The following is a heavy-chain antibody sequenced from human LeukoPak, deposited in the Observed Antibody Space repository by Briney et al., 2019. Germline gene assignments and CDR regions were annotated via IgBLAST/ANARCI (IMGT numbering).Heavy chain of an antibody. D-gene: IGHD2-2*02. J-gene: IGHJ5*02. Sequence: GGSLRLSCAASGFTFSSYWMSWVRQAPGKGLEWVANIKQDGSEKYYVDSVKGRFTISRDNAKNTLYLQMSGLRAEDTAVYYCAKAADGVPPGKPLNWFDPRGQGTLVTVSS. V-gene: IGHV3-7*03. CDR3: AKAADGVPPGKPLNWFDP. CDR1: GFTFSSYW. CDR2: IKQDGSEK.